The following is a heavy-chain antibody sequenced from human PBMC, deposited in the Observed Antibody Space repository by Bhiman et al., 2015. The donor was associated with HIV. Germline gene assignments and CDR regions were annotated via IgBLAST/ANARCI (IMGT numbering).Heavy chain of an antibody. CDR1: GFTFSSYG. V-gene: IGHV3-30*18. CDR3: ANPGGAVAGFDY. J-gene: IGHJ4*02. D-gene: IGHD6-19*01. CDR2: ISDDGSNK. Sequence: QVQLVESGGGVVQPGRSLRLSCAASGFTFSSYGMHWVRQAPGKGLEWVAVISDDGSNKYYADSVKGRFTISRDNSKNTLYLQMNSLRAEDTAVYYCANPGGAVAGFDYWGQGTLVTVSS.